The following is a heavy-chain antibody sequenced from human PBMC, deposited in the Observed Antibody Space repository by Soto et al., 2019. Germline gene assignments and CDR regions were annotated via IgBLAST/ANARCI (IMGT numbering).Heavy chain of an antibody. CDR1: GGSFSGYY. CDR3: AFSGTIFGVVGFFDL. V-gene: IGHV4-34*01. J-gene: IGHJ2*01. CDR2: INHSGST. Sequence: QVQLQQWGAGLLKPSETLSLTCAVYGGSFSGYYWSWIRQPPGKGLEWIGEINHSGSTNYNPSLKSRVTISVDTSKNQFSLKLSSVTAADTALYYCAFSGTIFGVVGFFDLWGRGTLVTVSS. D-gene: IGHD3-3*01.